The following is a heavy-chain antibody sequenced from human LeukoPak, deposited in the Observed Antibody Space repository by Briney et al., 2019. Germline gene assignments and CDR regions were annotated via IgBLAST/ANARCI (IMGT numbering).Heavy chain of an antibody. Sequence: SQTLSLTCIVSGGSVTSGNYYWNWIRQPAGKGLEWIGRIYTNGGASYNPSLKSRVTISIDASKNQFSLKLSSVTAADTAVYYCAREPPGYWGQGILVTVSS. CDR1: GGSVTSGNYY. CDR3: AREPPGY. CDR2: IYTNGGA. V-gene: IGHV4-61*02. J-gene: IGHJ4*02.